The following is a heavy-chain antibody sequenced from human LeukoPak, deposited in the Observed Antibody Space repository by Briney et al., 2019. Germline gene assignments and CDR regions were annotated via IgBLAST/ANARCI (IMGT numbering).Heavy chain of an antibody. D-gene: IGHD3-10*01. J-gene: IGHJ4*02. Sequence: GGSLRLSCVGSGFTFSSLWMSWVRQIPGKGLEWVANIKQDGSEVYYVDTVKGRFTISRDNAKNSLYLQMNSLRVEDTAVYYCACRPSDIRYYGVFDFWGQGSLVTVSS. CDR3: ACRPSDIRYYGVFDF. V-gene: IGHV3-7*01. CDR1: GFTFSSLW. CDR2: IKQDGSEV.